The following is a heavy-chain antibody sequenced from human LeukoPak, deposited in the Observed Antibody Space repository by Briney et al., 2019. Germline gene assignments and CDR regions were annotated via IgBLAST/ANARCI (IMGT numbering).Heavy chain of an antibody. J-gene: IGHJ6*03. CDR2: IYYSGST. V-gene: IGHV4-39*01. CDR3: ARHSGSYSSAAVYYYYMDV. D-gene: IGHD3-10*01. CDR1: GGSISSSSYY. Sequence: IPSETLSLTCTVSGGSISSSSYYWGWIRQPPGKGLEWIGSIYYSGSTYYNPSLKSRVTISVDTSKNQFSLKLSSVTAADTAVYYCARHSGSYSSAAVYYYYMDVWGKGTTVTISS.